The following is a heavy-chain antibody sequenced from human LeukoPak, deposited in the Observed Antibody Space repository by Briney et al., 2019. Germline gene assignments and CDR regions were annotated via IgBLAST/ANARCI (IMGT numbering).Heavy chain of an antibody. D-gene: IGHD1-26*01. CDR3: ARETRSGSKTFEF. Sequence: GGSLRLSCAASGFIFTDYYMTWIRQAAGKGLEWLSYISSDSDFIKYADSVQGRFIISRDNARNSLYLHMNSLRADDTATYYCARETRSGSKTFEFWGQGTLVTVSS. J-gene: IGHJ4*02. V-gene: IGHV3-11*05. CDR1: GFIFTDYY. CDR2: ISSDSDFI.